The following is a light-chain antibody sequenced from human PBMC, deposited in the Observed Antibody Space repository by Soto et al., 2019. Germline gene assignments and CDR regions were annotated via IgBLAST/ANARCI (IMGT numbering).Light chain of an antibody. CDR2: GAS. Sequence: DIQMTQSPSSLSASVGDRVTITCRASQGIGNDLGWYQQKPGKAPKRLIYGASTLQSGVPSRFSGSGLGREFTLTISSLQPEDFATYYCLQHNNFPFTFGPGTTVDFK. J-gene: IGKJ3*01. CDR3: LQHNNFPFT. V-gene: IGKV1-17*01. CDR1: QGIGND.